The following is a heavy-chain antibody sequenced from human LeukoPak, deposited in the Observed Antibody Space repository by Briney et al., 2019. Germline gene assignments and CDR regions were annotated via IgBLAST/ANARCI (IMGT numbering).Heavy chain of an antibody. CDR2: MNPNSGNT. CDR1: GYTFTSYD. Sequence: ASVKVSCKASGYTFTSYDINWVRQAPGQGLEWMGWMNPNSGNTGYVQKFQGRVTMTRYTSISTAYMELSSLRSEDTAVYYCARDYQPNDFDYWGQGTLVTVSS. D-gene: IGHD2-2*01. CDR3: ARDYQPNDFDY. V-gene: IGHV1-8*01. J-gene: IGHJ4*02.